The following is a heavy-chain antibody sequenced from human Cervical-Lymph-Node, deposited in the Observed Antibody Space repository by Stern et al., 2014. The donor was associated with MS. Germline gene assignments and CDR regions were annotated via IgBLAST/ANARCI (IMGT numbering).Heavy chain of an antibody. J-gene: IGHJ4*02. V-gene: IGHV3-30*01. CDR3: ARGGAVTSSEYYFDY. CDR2: ISYEGSDN. Sequence: VHLVESGGGVVQPGRSLRLSCAASGFTFSYHAMHWVRQAPGKGLELVAVISYEGSDNCYAGSLKGRFTLPRDNSKNPLYLQMNSLRAEDTAVYYCARGGAVTSSEYYFDYWGQGTLVTVSS. CDR1: GFTFSYHA. D-gene: IGHD4-17*01.